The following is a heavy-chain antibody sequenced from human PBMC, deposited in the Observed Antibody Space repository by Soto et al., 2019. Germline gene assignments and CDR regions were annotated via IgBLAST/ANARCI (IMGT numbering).Heavy chain of an antibody. CDR2: IYDTGISGYTPST. CDR1: GGSIRHSY. J-gene: IGHJ6*02. Sequence: SVTLPFTDTVSGGSIRHSYWSWIRRPPWKGTVWIAYIYDTGISGYTPSTSYNPSTKSRVTMSVDTSKSQFSLKLTSVTAADTAVYYCARGEDAFFYYGLDVWGQGRTVTVTS. V-gene: IGHV4-59*01. CDR3: ARGEDAFFYYGLDV.